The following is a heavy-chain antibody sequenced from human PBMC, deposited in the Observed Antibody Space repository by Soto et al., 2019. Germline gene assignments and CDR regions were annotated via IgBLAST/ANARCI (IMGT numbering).Heavy chain of an antibody. CDR2: IRSRSIDM. CDR3: VRKSYPAKAFDI. V-gene: IGHV3-21*01. Sequence: EVQLVESGGGLVKPGESLRLSCAASGFTFSNYNINWVRQAPGKGLEWVSSIRSRSIDMYYADSVKGRFTISRDDAKNSLSLQMNGQRAEDTAVYFCVRKSYPAKAFDIWGQGTMVTVSS. CDR1: GFTFSNYN. J-gene: IGHJ3*02. D-gene: IGHD2-2*01.